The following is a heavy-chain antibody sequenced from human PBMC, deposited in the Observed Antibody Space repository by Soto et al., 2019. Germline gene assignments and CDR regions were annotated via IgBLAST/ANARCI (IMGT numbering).Heavy chain of an antibody. J-gene: IGHJ4*02. Sequence: EVQLVESGGGLVQPGRSLRLSCTASGFTFGDYAMSWVRQAPGKGLEWVGFIRSKAYGGTTEYAASVKGRFTISRDDSKSIAYLQMNSLKTEDTAVYYCTRESRIYYYDSSGYGYWGQGTLVTVSS. CDR2: IRSKAYGGTT. V-gene: IGHV3-49*04. CDR3: TRESRIYYYDSSGYGY. CDR1: GFTFGDYA. D-gene: IGHD3-22*01.